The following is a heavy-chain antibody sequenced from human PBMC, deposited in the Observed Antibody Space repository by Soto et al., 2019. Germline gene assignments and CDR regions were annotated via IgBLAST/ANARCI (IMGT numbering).Heavy chain of an antibody. V-gene: IGHV3-30*18. CDR2: ISYDGGNK. J-gene: IGHJ4*02. Sequence: PVGSLRLSCAASGFTFSSYGIHWVRQAPGKGLEWVALISYDGGNKYYADSVKGRFTISRDNSKNTLYLQMNSLRDEDTAVYYCAKDAPYYYDSSGYYGPFDYWGQGTLVTVSS. CDR1: GFTFSSYG. CDR3: AKDAPYYYDSSGYYGPFDY. D-gene: IGHD3-22*01.